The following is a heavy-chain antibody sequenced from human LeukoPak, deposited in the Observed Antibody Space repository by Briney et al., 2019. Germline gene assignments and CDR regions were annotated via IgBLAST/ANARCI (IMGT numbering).Heavy chain of an antibody. CDR1: GYTFTTYG. Sequence: ASVKVSCKSSGYTFTTYGITWVRQAPGQGLEWMGWISTYNGNTNYAQKLQGRVTMTTDTSTSTAYMEMRSLRSDDTAMYYCARDRMDTGTYFDYWGQGTLVTVSS. CDR3: ARDRMDTGTYFDY. CDR2: ISTYNGNT. J-gene: IGHJ4*02. D-gene: IGHD5-18*01. V-gene: IGHV1-18*01.